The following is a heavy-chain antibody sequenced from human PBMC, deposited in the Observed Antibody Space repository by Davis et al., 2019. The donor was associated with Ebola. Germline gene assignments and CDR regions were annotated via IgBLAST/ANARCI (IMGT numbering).Heavy chain of an antibody. V-gene: IGHV4-61*07. J-gene: IGHJ6*02. D-gene: IGHD3-22*01. CDR3: ASQTYHYDRSGYFYYYAMDV. Sequence: WVRQAPGKGLEWIGYVDYSGSTNYNPSLKRRLTISIDTSKNQFSLKLSSVTASDSAVYYCASQTYHYDRSGYFYYYAMDVWGQGTTVTVSS. CDR2: VDYSGST.